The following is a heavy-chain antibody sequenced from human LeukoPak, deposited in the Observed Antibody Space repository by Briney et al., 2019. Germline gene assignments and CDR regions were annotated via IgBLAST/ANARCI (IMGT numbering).Heavy chain of an antibody. CDR1: GYTLTGLS. Sequence: ASVKVSCKVSGYTLTGLSMHWVRQAPGKGLEWMGGFDPEDGETIYAQKFQGRVTMTEDTSTDTAYTELSSLRSEDTAVYYCATIDYYDSSGYRDYWGQGTLVTVSS. D-gene: IGHD3-22*01. CDR2: FDPEDGET. J-gene: IGHJ4*02. CDR3: ATIDYYDSSGYRDY. V-gene: IGHV1-24*01.